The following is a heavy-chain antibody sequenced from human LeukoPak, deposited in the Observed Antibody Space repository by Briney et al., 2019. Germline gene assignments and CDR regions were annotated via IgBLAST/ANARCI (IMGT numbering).Heavy chain of an antibody. CDR3: ARDRSDGYCSGGSCYDWFDP. Sequence: GASVKVSCKASGYTFTGYYMHWVRQAPGQGLEWMGWINPNSGGTNYAQKFQGRVTMTRDTSISTAYMELSRLRSDDTAVYYCARDRSDGYCSGGSCYDWFDPWGQGTLVTVSS. J-gene: IGHJ5*02. D-gene: IGHD2-15*01. V-gene: IGHV1-2*02. CDR1: GYTFTGYY. CDR2: INPNSGGT.